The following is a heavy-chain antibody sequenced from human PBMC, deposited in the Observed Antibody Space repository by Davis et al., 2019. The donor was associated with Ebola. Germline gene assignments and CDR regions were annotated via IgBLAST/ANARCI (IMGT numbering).Heavy chain of an antibody. V-gene: IGHV1-18*01. CDR2: INPNSGGT. D-gene: IGHD3-9*01. CDR3: ARPGWPTAYGAFDI. J-gene: IGHJ3*02. Sequence: ASVKVSCRASGYTFTSYGISWVRQAPGQGLEWMGWINPNSGGTNYAQKLQGRVTMTTDTSTSTAYMELRSLRSDDTAVYYCARPGWPTAYGAFDIWGQGTMVTVSS. CDR1: GYTFTSYG.